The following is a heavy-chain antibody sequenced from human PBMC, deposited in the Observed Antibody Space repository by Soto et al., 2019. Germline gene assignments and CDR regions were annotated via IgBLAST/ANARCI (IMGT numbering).Heavy chain of an antibody. J-gene: IGHJ5*02. CDR3: ARRLCSSTSCYLPDTNWFDP. CDR2: IYYSGST. Sequence: SETLSITCTVAGGSISSYYWSWIRQPPGKGLEWIGYIYYSGSTNYNPSLKSRVTISVDTSKNQFSLKLSSVTAADTAVYYCARRLCSSTSCYLPDTNWFDPSGQGTRVTVFS. CDR1: GGSISSYY. D-gene: IGHD2-2*01. V-gene: IGHV4-59*08.